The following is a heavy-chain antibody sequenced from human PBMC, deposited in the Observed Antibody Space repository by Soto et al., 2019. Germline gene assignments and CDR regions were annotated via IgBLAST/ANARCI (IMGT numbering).Heavy chain of an antibody. Sequence: QVQVVQSGAEVKKPGSSVKVSCKASGGTFTSYAITWVRQAPGQGLEWMGGIIPIFGPTNSAQKFQGRVNISADESTSTAYMDLSSLTSENTAMYYCARTLEARPPGAFDIWGQGTMVTVS. D-gene: IGHD6-6*01. CDR1: GGTFTSYA. CDR2: IIPIFGPT. CDR3: ARTLEARPPGAFDI. J-gene: IGHJ3*02. V-gene: IGHV1-69*01.